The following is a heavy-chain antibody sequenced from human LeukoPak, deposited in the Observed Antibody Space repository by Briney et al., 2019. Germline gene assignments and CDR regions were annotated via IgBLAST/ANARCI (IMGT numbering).Heavy chain of an antibody. CDR1: GFTFSSYS. CDR2: ISSSSSYI. V-gene: IGHV3-21*01. D-gene: IGHD2-2*01. CDR3: ARRLGYCSSTSCTNYYYYGMDV. Sequence: GGSLRLSCAASGFTFSSYSMNWVRQAPGKGLEWVSSISSSSSYIYHADSVKGRFTISRDNAKNSLYLQMNSLRAEDTAVYYCARRLGYCSSTSCTNYYYYGMDVWGQGTTVTVSS. J-gene: IGHJ6*02.